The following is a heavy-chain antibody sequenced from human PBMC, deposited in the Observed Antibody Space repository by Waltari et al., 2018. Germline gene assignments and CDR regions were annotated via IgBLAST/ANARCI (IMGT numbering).Heavy chain of an antibody. CDR2: NKSKTDGGTT. V-gene: IGHV3-15*01. CDR3: TTGRSTGGDYVDY. J-gene: IGHJ4*02. CDR1: GFTFSNAW. D-gene: IGHD2-21*01. Sequence: EVQLVESGGGLVKPGGSLRLSCAASGFTFSNAWMSWVRQAPGKGLEWVGRNKSKTDGGTTDYAAPVKGRFTISRDDSKNTLYLQMNSLKTEDTAVYYCTTGRSTGGDYVDYWGQGTLVIVSS.